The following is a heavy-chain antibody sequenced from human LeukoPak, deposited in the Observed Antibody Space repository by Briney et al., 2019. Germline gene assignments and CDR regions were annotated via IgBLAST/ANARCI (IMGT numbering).Heavy chain of an antibody. CDR2: ISYDGSNK. CDR1: GFTFSSYA. Sequence: GGSLRLSCAASGFTFSSYAMHWVRQAPGKGLEWVAVISYDGSNKYYADSVKGRFTISRDNSKNTLYLQMNSLRAEDTAVYYCARAVSQWLAYFDYWGQGTLVTVSS. J-gene: IGHJ4*02. CDR3: ARAVSQWLAYFDY. D-gene: IGHD6-19*01. V-gene: IGHV3-30-3*01.